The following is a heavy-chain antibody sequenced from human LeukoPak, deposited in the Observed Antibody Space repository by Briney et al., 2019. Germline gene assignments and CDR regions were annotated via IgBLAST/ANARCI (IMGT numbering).Heavy chain of an antibody. Sequence: ASVKVSCKASGYTFTSYGISWVRQAPGQGLEWMGWISAYNGNTNYAQKLQGRVTMTTDISTSTAYMELRSLRSDDTAVYYCARSDPAENWFDPWGQGTLVTVSS. CDR1: GYTFTSYG. CDR3: ARSDPAENWFDP. J-gene: IGHJ5*02. CDR2: ISAYNGNT. V-gene: IGHV1-18*01. D-gene: IGHD6-13*01.